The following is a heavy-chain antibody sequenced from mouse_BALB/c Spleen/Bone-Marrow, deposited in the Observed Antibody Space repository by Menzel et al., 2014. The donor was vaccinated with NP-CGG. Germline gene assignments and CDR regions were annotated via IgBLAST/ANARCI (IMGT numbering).Heavy chain of an antibody. J-gene: IGHJ2*01. CDR3: ARYYGSSYDY. Sequence: DVHLVESGGGLVKPGGSLKLSCAASGFTFSSYAMSWVRQTPEKRLEWVATISSGGNYTYYPDSVKGRFTISRDNAKNTLYLQMSSLRSEVTAMYYCARYYGSSYDYWGQGTTLTVSS. V-gene: IGHV5-9-3*01. D-gene: IGHD1-1*01. CDR1: GFTFSSYA. CDR2: ISSGGNYT.